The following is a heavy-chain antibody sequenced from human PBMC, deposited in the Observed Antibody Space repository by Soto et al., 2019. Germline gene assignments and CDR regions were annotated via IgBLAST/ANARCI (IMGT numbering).Heavy chain of an antibody. J-gene: IGHJ4*02. CDR2: INAGNGNT. CDR3: ARDLRRLYYDILTGYLGY. Sequence: QVQLVQSGAEVKKPGASVKVSCKASGYTFTSYAMHWVRQAPGQRLEWMGWINAGNGNTKYSQKFQGRVTITRDTSASTAYMELSSLRSEDTAVYYCARDLRRLYYDILTGYLGYWGQGTLVTVSS. CDR1: GYTFTSYA. V-gene: IGHV1-3*01. D-gene: IGHD3-9*01.